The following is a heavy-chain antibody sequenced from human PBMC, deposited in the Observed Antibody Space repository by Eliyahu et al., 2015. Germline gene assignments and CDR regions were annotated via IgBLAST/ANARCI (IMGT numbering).Heavy chain of an antibody. CDR2: INPNSGGT. CDR3: ARDQVWFGEQRYYYGMDV. D-gene: IGHD3-10*01. V-gene: IGHV1-2*04. J-gene: IGHJ6*02. Sequence: LEWMGWINPNSGGTNYAQKFQGWVTMTRDTSISTAYMELSRLRSDDTAVYYCARDQVWFGEQRYYYGMDVWGQGTTVTVSS.